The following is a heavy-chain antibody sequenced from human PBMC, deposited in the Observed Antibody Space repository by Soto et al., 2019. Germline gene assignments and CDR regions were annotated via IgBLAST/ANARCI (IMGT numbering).Heavy chain of an antibody. CDR2: IDGGGSKT. CDR1: GFTFSNFA. Sequence: GGSLRLSCAASGFTFSNFAMSWVRQAPGKGLEWVSSIDGGGSKTYYADSVKGRFTISRDNSKNTLYLQMTTLRDEDTAVYYCTKLDYYGSHTYVVYWGRGTLVTVSS. J-gene: IGHJ4*02. CDR3: TKLDYYGSHTYVVY. V-gene: IGHV3-23*01. D-gene: IGHD3-10*01.